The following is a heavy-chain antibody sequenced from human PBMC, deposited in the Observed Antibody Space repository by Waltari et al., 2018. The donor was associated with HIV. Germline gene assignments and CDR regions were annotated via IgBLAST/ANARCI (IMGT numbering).Heavy chain of an antibody. J-gene: IGHJ3*01. Sequence: EVQLVDSGGGLVQPGGSLRLSCAASGFTVSNNFMSWVRQAPGKGQGWVSVIYRGGSTYYADSVKGRFTISRDNSKNTLYLQMNSLRVEDTAVYYCAREEAVTARGGIDVWGQGTMVTVSS. CDR2: IYRGGST. CDR1: GFTVSNNF. V-gene: IGHV3-66*01. CDR3: AREEAVTARGGIDV. D-gene: IGHD3-10*01.